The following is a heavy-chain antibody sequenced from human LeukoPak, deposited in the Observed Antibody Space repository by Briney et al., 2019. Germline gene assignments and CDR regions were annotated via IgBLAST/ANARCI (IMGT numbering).Heavy chain of an antibody. CDR1: GGSISSYY. Sequence: SETLSLTCTVSGGSISSYYWSWIRQPPGKGLEWIGYIYYSGSTNYNPSLKSRVTISVDTSKNQFSLKLSSVTAADTAVYYCARCEGILTRYKGCYYGMDVWGQGTTVTVSS. CDR3: ARCEGILTRYKGCYYGMDV. V-gene: IGHV4-59*01. J-gene: IGHJ6*02. CDR2: IYYSGST. D-gene: IGHD3-9*01.